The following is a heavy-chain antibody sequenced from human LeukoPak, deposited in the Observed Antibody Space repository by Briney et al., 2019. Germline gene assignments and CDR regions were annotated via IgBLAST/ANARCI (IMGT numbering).Heavy chain of an antibody. CDR1: GYTFTSYG. D-gene: IGHD6-19*01. Sequence: ASVKVSCKASGYTFTSYGISWVRQAPGQGLEWMGWISAYNGNTNYAQKLQGRVTMTTDTSTSTGYMELRSLRSEDTAVYYCARRPSSGGYGSGGMDVWGKGTTVTVSS. V-gene: IGHV1-18*04. CDR3: ARRPSSGGYGSGGMDV. J-gene: IGHJ6*04. CDR2: ISAYNGNT.